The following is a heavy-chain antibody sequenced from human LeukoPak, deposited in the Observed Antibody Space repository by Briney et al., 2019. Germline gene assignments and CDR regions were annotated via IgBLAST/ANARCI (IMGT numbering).Heavy chain of an antibody. D-gene: IGHD3-10*01. CDR2: INAGNGNT. CDR3: ARDKGGGLLWFGEVGDGMDV. Sequence: ASVKVSCKASGYTFTSYAMHWVRQAPGQRLEWMGWINAGNGNTKYSQKFQGRVTITRDTSASTAYMELSSLRSEDTAVYYCARDKGGGLLWFGEVGDGMDVWGQGTTVTVSS. V-gene: IGHV1-3*01. CDR1: GYTFTSYA. J-gene: IGHJ6*02.